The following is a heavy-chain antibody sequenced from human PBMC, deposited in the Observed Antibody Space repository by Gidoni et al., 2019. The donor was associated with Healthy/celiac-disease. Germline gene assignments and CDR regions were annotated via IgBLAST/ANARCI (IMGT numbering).Heavy chain of an antibody. CDR2: INRDGSST. V-gene: IGHV3-74*01. CDR3: ARAAGNYYYYGMDV. CDR1: GFTCRSYW. Sequence: EVQLVESGGALVPPGGSLRLSFAAHGFTCRSYWMHWVRQAPGKGRVWVPRINRDGSSTSYADSVKGRFTISRDNAKNTLYLQMNSLRAEDTAVYYCARAAGNYYYYGMDVWGQGTTVTVSS. D-gene: IGHD6-13*01. J-gene: IGHJ6*02.